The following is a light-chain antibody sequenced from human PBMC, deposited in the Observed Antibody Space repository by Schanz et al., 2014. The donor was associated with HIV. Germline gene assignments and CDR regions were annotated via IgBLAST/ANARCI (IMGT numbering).Light chain of an antibody. J-gene: IGLJ2*01. CDR3: SSYGGFNNFVV. V-gene: IGLV2-8*01. Sequence: QSALTQPPSASGSPGQSVTISCIGTSSDVGGYNFVSWFQQHPGKAPKLMIYEVTKRPSGVPARFSGSKSGNTASLTVSAVQPEDEADYYCSSYGGFNNFVVFGGGTKLTVL. CDR2: EVT. CDR1: SSDVGGYNF.